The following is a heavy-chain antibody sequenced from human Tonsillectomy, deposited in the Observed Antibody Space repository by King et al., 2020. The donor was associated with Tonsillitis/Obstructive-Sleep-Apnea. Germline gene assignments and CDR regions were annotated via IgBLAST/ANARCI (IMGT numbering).Heavy chain of an antibody. CDR1: GGTFSSYA. J-gene: IGHJ6*03. D-gene: IGHD3-10*01. CDR2: IIPIFATA. CDR3: ASKYASGRYSSDCYYSRSV. V-gene: IGHV1-69*01. Sequence: VQLVESGAEVKKPGSSVKVSCKASGGTFSSYAISWVRQAPGQGLEWMGGIIPIFATANYAQKFQGRVTITADESTSTAYMELSSLRSEDTAVYYCASKYASGRYSSDCYYSRSVWSKATAVTVSS.